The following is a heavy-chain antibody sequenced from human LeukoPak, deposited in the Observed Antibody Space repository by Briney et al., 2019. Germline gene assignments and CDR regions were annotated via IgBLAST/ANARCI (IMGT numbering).Heavy chain of an antibody. D-gene: IGHD1-14*01. J-gene: IGHJ4*02. CDR1: GGSISSYY. Sequence: SETLSLTCTVSGGSISSYYWSWIRQPAGKGLEWIGRIYTSGSTNYNPSLKSRVTMSVDTSKNQFSLILRSVTAADTAIYFCARESSTTQTNPFDYWGQGTLVTVSS. V-gene: IGHV4-4*07. CDR3: ARESSTTQTNPFDY. CDR2: IYTSGST.